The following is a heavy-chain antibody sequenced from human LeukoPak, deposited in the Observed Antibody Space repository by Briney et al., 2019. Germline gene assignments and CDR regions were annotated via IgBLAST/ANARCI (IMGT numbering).Heavy chain of an antibody. D-gene: IGHD1-26*01. Sequence: PGGSLRLSCGTSGFTFSSYWMSWVRQAPGKGLEWVANIKQDGSETYYADSVKGRFTISRDNAQNSVHLQMNSLRAEDTSVYYFTRTVGATPFDNWGQGTLVTVSS. CDR1: GFTFSSYW. CDR3: TRTVGATPFDN. J-gene: IGHJ4*02. CDR2: IKQDGSET. V-gene: IGHV3-7*01.